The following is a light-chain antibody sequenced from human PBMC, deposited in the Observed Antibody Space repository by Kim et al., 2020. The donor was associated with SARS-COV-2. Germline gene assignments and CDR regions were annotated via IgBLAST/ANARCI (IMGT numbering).Light chain of an antibody. Sequence: SAFVGNGVTITCRASQGINNYLAWYQQKPGKVPKLLIYGASTLQPGVPSRFSGSASGTDFTLTISSLQPEDVATYYCQKYNSGPYTFGQGTKLEIK. CDR1: QGINNY. J-gene: IGKJ2*01. CDR3: QKYNSGPYT. CDR2: GAS. V-gene: IGKV1-27*01.